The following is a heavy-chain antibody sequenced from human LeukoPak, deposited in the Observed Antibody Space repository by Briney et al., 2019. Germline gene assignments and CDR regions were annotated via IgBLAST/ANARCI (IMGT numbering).Heavy chain of an antibody. J-gene: IGHJ3*02. CDR1: GGSFSGYY. Sequence: SETLSLTCAVYGGSFSGYYWSRIRQPPGKGLEWIGEINHSGSTNYNPSLKSRVTISVDTSKNQFSLKLSSVTAADTAVYYCTKSDGYGLIRICGRGTMVTVSS. D-gene: IGHD3-10*01. V-gene: IGHV4-34*01. CDR3: TKSDGYGLIRI. CDR2: INHSGST.